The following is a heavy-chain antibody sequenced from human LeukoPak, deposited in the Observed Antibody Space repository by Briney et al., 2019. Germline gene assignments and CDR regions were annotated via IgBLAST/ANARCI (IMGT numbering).Heavy chain of an antibody. V-gene: IGHV1-69*04. CDR1: GGSFSTYA. D-gene: IGHD3-22*01. J-gene: IGHJ6*04. CDR3: ARAHYASSNIKVPFDV. CDR2: LIPVLGMS. Sequence: RASVKVSCKSSGGSFSTYAVNWVRQAPGQGLEWMGRLIPVLGMSHYAQGFQGRVTLTADRSTNTAYMELDRLTSDDTAVYYCARAHYASSNIKVPFDVWGKGTTVTVSS.